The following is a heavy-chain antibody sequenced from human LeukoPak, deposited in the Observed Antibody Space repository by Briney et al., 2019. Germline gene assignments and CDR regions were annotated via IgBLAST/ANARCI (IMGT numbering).Heavy chain of an antibody. CDR2: IDPSDSYT. CDR3: ARHEGIAVADY. Sequence: GESLKISCKGSGYSFTNYWISWVRQMPGKGLEWMGRIDPSDSYTNYSTSFQGHVTISADKSISTAYLQWSSLKASDTAVYYCARHEGIAVADYGGQGTLVTVSS. CDR1: GYSFTNYW. V-gene: IGHV5-10-1*01. J-gene: IGHJ4*01. D-gene: IGHD6-19*01.